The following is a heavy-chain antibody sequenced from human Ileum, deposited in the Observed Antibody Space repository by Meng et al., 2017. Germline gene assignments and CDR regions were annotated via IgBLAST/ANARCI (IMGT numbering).Heavy chain of an antibody. J-gene: IGHJ4*02. V-gene: IGHV3-23*01. CDR3: AKEKDFGPRLNFDY. D-gene: IGHD2-8*01. CDR1: GLTFSSNA. CDR2: ISASGGST. Sequence: GESLKISCAGPGLTFSSNAMSWVRQAPGKGLEWVSAISASGGSTYYAGSVTGRFTISRDKSKNTLYLQMNSLRAEDTAVYYCAKEKDFGPRLNFDYWGQGTLVTVSS.